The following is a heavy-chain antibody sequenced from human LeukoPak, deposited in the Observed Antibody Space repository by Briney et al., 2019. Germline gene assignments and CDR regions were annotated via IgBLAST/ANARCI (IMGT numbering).Heavy chain of an antibody. V-gene: IGHV1-8*01. CDR1: GYTFTSYD. J-gene: IGHJ5*02. CDR3: ARGGITMVRGVHNWFDP. Sequence: ASVKVSCKASGYTFTSYDINWVRQATGQGLEWMGWMNPNSGNTGYAQKFQGRVTMTRNTSISTAYMELSSLRSEDTAVYYCARGGITMVRGVHNWFDPWGQGTLVTVSS. D-gene: IGHD3-10*01. CDR2: MNPNSGNT.